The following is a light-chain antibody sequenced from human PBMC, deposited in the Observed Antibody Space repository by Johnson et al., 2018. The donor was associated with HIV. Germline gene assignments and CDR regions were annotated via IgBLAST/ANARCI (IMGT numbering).Light chain of an antibody. CDR1: SSNIGNNY. CDR2: ANN. J-gene: IGLJ1*01. CDR3: GTWDSSLSAS. Sequence: QSVLTQPPSVSAAPGQKVTISCSGSSSNIGNNYVSWYQQLPGTAPKLLIYANNKRPQGIPDRSPGPKPGTSATLAITGSQTGDEADYYCGTWDSSLSASFGTGTKVTVL. V-gene: IGLV1-51*01.